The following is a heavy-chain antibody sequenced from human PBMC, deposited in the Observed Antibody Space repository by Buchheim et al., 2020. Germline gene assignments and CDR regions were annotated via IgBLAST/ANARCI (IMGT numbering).Heavy chain of an antibody. CDR1: GGSISSSSYY. CDR3: ASPRRGLPPRVYYYYGMDV. Sequence: QLQLQESGPGLVKPSETLSLTCTVSGGSISSSSYYWGWIRQPPGKGLEWIGSIYYSGSTYYNPSLKSRVTISVDTSKNQFSLKLSSVTAADTAVYYCASPRRGLPPRVYYYYGMDVWGQGTTVTVSS. D-gene: IGHD4-11*01. V-gene: IGHV4-39*01. CDR2: IYYSGST. J-gene: IGHJ6*02.